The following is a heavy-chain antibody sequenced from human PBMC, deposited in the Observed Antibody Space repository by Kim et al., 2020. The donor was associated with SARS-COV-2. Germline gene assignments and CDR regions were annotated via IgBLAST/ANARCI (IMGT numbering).Heavy chain of an antibody. CDR3: PRVQCRSTSCYDYDP. CDR1: GYTFTSYD. Sequence: VSVKVSCKASGYTFTSYDINWVRHATGQGLEWKGWMNLNRGNTGYAQKFQGRVTMTRNTSISTANMEVSSLRSEDTGVDYCPRVQCRSTSCYDYDPWGQG. V-gene: IGHV1-8*01. CDR2: MNLNRGNT. D-gene: IGHD2-2*01. J-gene: IGHJ5*02.